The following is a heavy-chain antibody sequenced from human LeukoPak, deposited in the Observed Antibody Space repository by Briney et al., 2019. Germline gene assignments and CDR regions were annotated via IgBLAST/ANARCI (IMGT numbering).Heavy chain of an antibody. J-gene: IGHJ4*02. CDR3: VREVPVAILDY. CDR1: GFTFSSYA. Sequence: GGSLRLSCSASGFTFSSYAMHWVRQAPGKGLEYVSAISSNGGSTYYADSVKGRFTISRDDSKNTLYLQMSSLRAEDTAVYFCVREVPVAILDYWGEGPLVTVSS. CDR2: ISSNGGST. D-gene: IGHD2-2*01. V-gene: IGHV3-64D*08.